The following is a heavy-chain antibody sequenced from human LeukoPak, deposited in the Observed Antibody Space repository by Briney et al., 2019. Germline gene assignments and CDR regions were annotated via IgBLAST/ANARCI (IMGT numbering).Heavy chain of an antibody. CDR3: ARDRSCTGGSCYMDV. D-gene: IGHD2-15*01. V-gene: IGHV3-23*01. CDR2: ISGSGDNT. CDR1: GFTFSTYA. Sequence: GGSLRLSCAASGFTFSTYAMSWVRQAPGEGLEWVSGISGSGDNTNYADSVKGRFTISRDNSKNTLSLQMSSLRVEDTAVYYCARDRSCTGGSCYMDVWGRGTTVTVSS. J-gene: IGHJ6*03.